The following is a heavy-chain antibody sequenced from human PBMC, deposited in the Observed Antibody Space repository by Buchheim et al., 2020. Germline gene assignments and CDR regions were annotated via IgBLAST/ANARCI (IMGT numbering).Heavy chain of an antibody. V-gene: IGHV3-23*01. J-gene: IGHJ3*02. CDR1: GFTFSSYA. Sequence: EVQLLESGGGLVQPGGSLRLSCAASGFTFSSYAMSWVRQALGKGLEWVSAISGSGGSTYYADSVKGRFTISRDNSKNTLYLQMNSLRAEDTAVYYCAKVLEYYDILTGYYIPDLGAFDIWGQGT. D-gene: IGHD3-9*01. CDR3: AKVLEYYDILTGYYIPDLGAFDI. CDR2: ISGSGGST.